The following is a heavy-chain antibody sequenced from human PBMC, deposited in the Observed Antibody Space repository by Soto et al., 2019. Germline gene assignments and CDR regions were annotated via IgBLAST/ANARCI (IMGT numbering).Heavy chain of an antibody. CDR2: VYYSGSS. CDR3: ARLRGSVITFVMDV. D-gene: IGHD3-16*01. CDR1: GDSISSGSYS. V-gene: IGHV4-39*02. Sequence: PSETLSLTCAVSGDSISSGSYSWGWSRQTPGKGLEWIGSVYYSGSSYYNPSLESRVSISVDTTKSHFSLRLNSVTAADTGIYYCARLRGSVITFVMDVWGQGTPVTVSS. J-gene: IGHJ6*02.